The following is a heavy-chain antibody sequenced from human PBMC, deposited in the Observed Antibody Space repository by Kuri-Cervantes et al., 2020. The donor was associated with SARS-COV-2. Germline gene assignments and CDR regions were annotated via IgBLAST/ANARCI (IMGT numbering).Heavy chain of an antibody. J-gene: IGHJ4*02. D-gene: IGHD1-14*01. CDR3: TRVRGVGTTGFDS. Sequence: LRLSCTVSGASISSDSYYWTWIRQPAGQGLEWIGRVHSSGSADYNPPLKSRVTISLDTSKNQFSLKLRSVTAADTAMFYCTRVRGVGTTGFDSWGQGIRVTVSS. V-gene: IGHV4-61*02. CDR2: VHSSGSA. CDR1: GASISSDSYY.